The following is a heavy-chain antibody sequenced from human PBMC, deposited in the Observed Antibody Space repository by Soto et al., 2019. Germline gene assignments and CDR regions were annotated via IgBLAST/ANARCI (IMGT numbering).Heavy chain of an antibody. CDR1: GGTFSSYA. CDR2: IIPILGTA. CDR3: ASNGNRVVAAYFQH. Sequence: QVQLVQSGAEVQKPGSSVKVSCKASGGTFSSYAISWVRQAPGQGLEWMGGIIPILGTANYAQKFQGRVRLPANEPTRTAYLELSRLRSDGTAVYYCASNGNRVVAAYFQHWGQGTPVNVSS. V-gene: IGHV1-69*01. D-gene: IGHD2-15*01. J-gene: IGHJ1*01.